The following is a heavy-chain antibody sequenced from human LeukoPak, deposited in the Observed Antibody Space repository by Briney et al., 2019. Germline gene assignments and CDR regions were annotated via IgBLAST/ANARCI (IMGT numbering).Heavy chain of an antibody. D-gene: IGHD3-16*01. J-gene: IGHJ4*02. Sequence: ASVKVSCKASGYTFSGYYMHWVRQAPGQGLEWMGWINPNSGGTKYVQKFQGRVTMTRDTSISTAYMELSRLRSDDTAVYYCASGSLASYFDHWGQGTLVTVSS. V-gene: IGHV1-2*02. CDR3: ASGSLASYFDH. CDR2: INPNSGGT. CDR1: GYTFSGYY.